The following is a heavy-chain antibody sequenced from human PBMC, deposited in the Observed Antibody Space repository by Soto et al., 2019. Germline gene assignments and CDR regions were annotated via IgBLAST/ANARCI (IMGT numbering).Heavy chain of an antibody. CDR1: GGSISTYY. Sequence: SETLSLTCTVSGGSISTYYWSWIRQPPGKGLEWIGYIYYSGSTSYNPSLKSRVTISVDTSKNQFSLKLRSVTAADTAVYYCASDRSSGWDPSGLARHYYYYGMDVWGQGTTVTVSS. CDR3: ASDRSSGWDPSGLARHYYYYGMDV. V-gene: IGHV4-59*01. J-gene: IGHJ6*02. CDR2: IYYSGST. D-gene: IGHD6-19*01.